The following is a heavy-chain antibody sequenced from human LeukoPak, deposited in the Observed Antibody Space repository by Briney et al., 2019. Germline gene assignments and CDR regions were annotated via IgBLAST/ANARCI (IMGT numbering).Heavy chain of an antibody. D-gene: IGHD3-16*01. V-gene: IGHV4-39*01. CDR2: FHYSGSN. Sequence: SETLSLTCTVSSDSISSTYYYWGWIRQSPDKGLEWIGTFHYSGSNYYNPSLKSRITLSVDTSKNQFSLSLISVTAADTAVYFCARQATFGYAYAYYFDLWGQGTLVTVSS. CDR1: SDSISSTYYY. CDR3: ARQATFGYAYAYYFDL. J-gene: IGHJ4*02.